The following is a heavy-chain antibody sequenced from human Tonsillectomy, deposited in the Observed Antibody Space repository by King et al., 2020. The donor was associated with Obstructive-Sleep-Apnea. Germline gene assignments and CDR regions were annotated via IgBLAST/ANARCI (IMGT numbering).Heavy chain of an antibody. Sequence: VQLVESGGGLVQSGRSLRLSCTASGFTFGDYAVSWFRQPPGKGLEWIGFIRSEDYGGTTDYAAYVKGSFTISREDSRSIASLQMNSLKTEDTAIYYCTSYCGGGSCSVFYYYAMDVWGQGTTVTVSS. CDR1: GFTFGDYA. J-gene: IGHJ6*02. V-gene: IGHV3-49*03. CDR3: TSYCGGGSCSVFYYYAMDV. D-gene: IGHD2-15*01. CDR2: IRSEDYGGTT.